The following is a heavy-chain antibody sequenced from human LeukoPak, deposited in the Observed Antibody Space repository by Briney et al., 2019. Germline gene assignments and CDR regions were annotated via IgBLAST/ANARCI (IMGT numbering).Heavy chain of an antibody. V-gene: IGHV3-23*05. D-gene: IGHD4-23*01. CDR2: VSSSGSDT. CDR3: ARRVLGAVGYFDY. J-gene: IGHJ4*02. CDR1: GFIFTTYA. Sequence: GGSLRLSCAASGFIFTTYAMGWVRQLPGKGLEWVSSVSSSGSDTYYTSSVKGRFTISRDNSKNTLYLQANSLRVEDTAVYYCARRVLGAVGYFDYWGQGALVTVSS.